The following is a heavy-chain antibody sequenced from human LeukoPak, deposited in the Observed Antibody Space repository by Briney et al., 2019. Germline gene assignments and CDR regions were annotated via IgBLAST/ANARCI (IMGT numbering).Heavy chain of an antibody. CDR1: GGSFSGYY. CDR2: INHSGST. V-gene: IGHV4-34*01. D-gene: IGHD3-10*01. J-gene: IGHJ4*02. Sequence: PSETLSLTCAVYGGSFSGYYWSWIRQPPGKGLEWIGEINHSGSTNYNPFLKSRVTISVDTSKNQFSLKLSSVTAADTAVYYCARGHWYYYGSGSYYKYYFDYWGQGTLVTVSS. CDR3: ARGHWYYYGSGSYYKYYFDY.